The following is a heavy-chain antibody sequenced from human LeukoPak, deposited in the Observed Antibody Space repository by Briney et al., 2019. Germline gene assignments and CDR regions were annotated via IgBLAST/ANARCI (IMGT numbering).Heavy chain of an antibody. CDR1: GYSISSGYY. J-gene: IGHJ4*02. D-gene: IGHD1-26*01. CDR2: IFHSGST. Sequence: SETLSLTCTVSGYSISSGYYWGWIRQPPGKGLEWIGSIFHSGSTYYNPSLKSRVAISVDMARNQFSLKLNSVTAADTAVYYCARLMYSASYVDYWGQGTLVTVSS. V-gene: IGHV4-38-2*02. CDR3: ARLMYSASYVDY.